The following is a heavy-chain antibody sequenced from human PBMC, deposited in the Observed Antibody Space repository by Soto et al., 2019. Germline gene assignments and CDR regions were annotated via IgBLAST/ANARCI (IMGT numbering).Heavy chain of an antibody. J-gene: IGHJ4*02. CDR1: GFTFSSYN. CDR2: ISRSGDRT. CDR3: ARARCSSGQCYYFDY. D-gene: IGHD2-15*01. Sequence: EVQLVESGEGLVRPGGSLRLSCAASGFTFSSYNIHWIRQAPGKGLEFVSAISRSGDRTYYADSVKGRFTITRDNSKNTAWLQMGSLRAEDMAVYYCARARCSSGQCYYFDYWGRGALVSVSS. V-gene: IGHV3-64*02.